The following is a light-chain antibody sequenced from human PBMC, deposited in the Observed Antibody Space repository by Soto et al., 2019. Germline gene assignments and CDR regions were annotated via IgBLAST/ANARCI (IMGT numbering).Light chain of an antibody. CDR3: QQYNNWPRWT. CDR1: QSVSSN. J-gene: IGKJ1*01. Sequence: EIVMTQSQATLSVSPGERATLSGSASQSVSSNLAGYQQKPGQAPRLLIDGETTRATGIPARFSDRGSGTELTLAIVCLQSEDFELSYCQQYNNWPRWTFGQGTNVAIK. CDR2: GET. V-gene: IGKV3-15*01.